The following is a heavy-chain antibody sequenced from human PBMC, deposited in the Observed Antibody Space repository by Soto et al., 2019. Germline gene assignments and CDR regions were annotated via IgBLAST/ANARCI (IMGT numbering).Heavy chain of an antibody. CDR3: ARSIVVVTALDY. D-gene: IGHD2-21*02. J-gene: IGHJ4*02. CDR1: GYTFTNYV. CDR2: INAGNGNT. V-gene: IGHV1-3*01. Sequence: ASVKVSCKAFGYTFTNYVIHWVRQAPGQRLEWMGWINAGNGNTKYSQKFQGRVTITRDTSASTAYMELSSLRSEDTAVYYCARSIVVVTALDYWGQGTLVTVS.